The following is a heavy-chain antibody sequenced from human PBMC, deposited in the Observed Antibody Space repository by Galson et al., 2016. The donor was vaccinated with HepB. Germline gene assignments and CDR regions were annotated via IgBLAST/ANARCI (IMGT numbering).Heavy chain of an antibody. D-gene: IGHD2-15*01. J-gene: IGHJ4*02. CDR2: IYYSGGT. Sequence: TLSLTCTVSGGSISSRGYYWSWIRQHPGKGLEWIGYIYYSGGTNYTPSLQSRLTISLDKSTNHFSLKLDSVTAADTAVYYCAGYEVVSFDYWGQGTLVTVSS. CDR1: GGSISSRGYY. CDR3: AGYEVVSFDY. V-gene: IGHV4-31*03.